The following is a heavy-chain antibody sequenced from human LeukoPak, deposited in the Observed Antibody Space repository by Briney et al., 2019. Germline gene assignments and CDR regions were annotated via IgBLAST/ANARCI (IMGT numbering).Heavy chain of an antibody. J-gene: IGHJ6*03. V-gene: IGHV4-38-2*02. Sequence: PSETLSLTCTVSGYSISSGYYWGWIRPPPGKGLEWIGSIYHSGSTYYNPSLKSRVTISVDTSKNQFSLKLSSVTAADTAVYYCARSLISGYRYYYYYMDVWGKGTTVTVSS. CDR2: IYHSGST. D-gene: IGHD5-18*01. CDR3: ARSLISGYRYYYYYMDV. CDR1: GYSISSGYY.